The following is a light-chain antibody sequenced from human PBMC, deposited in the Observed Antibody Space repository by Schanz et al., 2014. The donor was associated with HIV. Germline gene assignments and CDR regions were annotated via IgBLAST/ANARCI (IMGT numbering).Light chain of an antibody. J-gene: IGKJ4*01. Sequence: EIVLTQSPVTLSLSPGERVTLSCRASQSVSSNLAWYQQKPGQAPRLLIYGASSRATGIPDRFIGSGSGTDFTLTISRLEPEDSAVYYCQQYVTSTRITFGGGTKVEIK. CDR3: QQYVTSTRIT. CDR1: QSVSSN. V-gene: IGKV3-20*01. CDR2: GAS.